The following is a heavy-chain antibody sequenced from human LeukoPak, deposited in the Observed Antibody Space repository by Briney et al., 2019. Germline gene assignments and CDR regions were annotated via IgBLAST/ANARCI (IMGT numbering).Heavy chain of an antibody. CDR2: IYYSGST. V-gene: IGHV4-59*01. Sequence: SETLSLTCTVSGGSISSYYWSWIRQPPGKGLEWIGYIYYSGSTNYNPSLKSRVTISVDTSKNQFSLKLSSVTAADTAVYYCARGRGYSYGLDYWGQGTLVTVSS. CDR3: ARGRGYSYGLDY. J-gene: IGHJ4*02. CDR1: GGSISSYY. D-gene: IGHD5-18*01.